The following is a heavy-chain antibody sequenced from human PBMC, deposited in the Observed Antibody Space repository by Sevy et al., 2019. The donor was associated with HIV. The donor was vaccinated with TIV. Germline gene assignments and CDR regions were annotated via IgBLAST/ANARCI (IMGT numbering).Heavy chain of an antibody. CDR1: GFTFSSYW. CDR2: IKQDGSEK. D-gene: IGHD3-16*01. J-gene: IGHJ5*02. Sequence: GGYLRLSCAASGFTFSSYWMSWVRQAPGKGLEWVANIKQDGSEKYYVDSVKGRFTISRDNAKNSLYLQMNSLRAEDTAVYYCARDWGSPLYNWFDPWGQGTLVTVSS. CDR3: ARDWGSPLYNWFDP. V-gene: IGHV3-7*03.